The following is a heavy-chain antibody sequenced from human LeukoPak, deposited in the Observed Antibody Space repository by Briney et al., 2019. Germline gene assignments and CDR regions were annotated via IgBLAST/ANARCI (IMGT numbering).Heavy chain of an antibody. CDR3: ARQGCSSTSCYTWAPFDY. J-gene: IGHJ4*02. V-gene: IGHV5-51*01. CDR2: IYPGDSDT. CDR1: GYSFTSYW. D-gene: IGHD2-2*02. Sequence: GESLKISCQGSGYSFTSYWIGWVRQMPGKGLEWMGIIYPGDSDTRYSPSFQGQVTISADKSISTAYLQWSSLKASDTAMYYCARQGCSSTSCYTWAPFDYWGQGTLVTVSS.